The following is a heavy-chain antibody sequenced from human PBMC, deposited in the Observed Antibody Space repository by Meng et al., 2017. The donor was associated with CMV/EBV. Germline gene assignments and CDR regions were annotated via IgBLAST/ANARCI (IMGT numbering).Heavy chain of an antibody. CDR1: GGSISSGGYY. Sequence: LRLSCTVSGGSISSGGYYWSWIRQHPGKGLEWIGYIYYSGSTYYNPSLKSRVTISVDTSKNQFSLKLSSVTAADTAVYYCAGGGRQQLVLGHYYGMDVWGQGTTVTVSS. V-gene: IGHV4-31*03. CDR2: IYYSGST. CDR3: AGGGRQQLVLGHYYGMDV. J-gene: IGHJ6*02. D-gene: IGHD6-13*01.